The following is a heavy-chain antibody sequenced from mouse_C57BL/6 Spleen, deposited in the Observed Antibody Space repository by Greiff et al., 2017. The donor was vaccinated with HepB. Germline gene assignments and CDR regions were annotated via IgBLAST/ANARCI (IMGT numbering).Heavy chain of an antibody. D-gene: IGHD3-2*02. V-gene: IGHV1-62-2*01. J-gene: IGHJ3*01. CDR3: ARHEDWQGTAQALFAY. CDR1: GYTFTEYT. CDR2: FYPGSGSI. Sequence: QVQLKQSGAELVKPGASVKLSCKASGYTFTEYTIHWVKQRSGQGLEWIGWFYPGSGSIKYNEKFKDKATLTADKSSSTVDMELSRLTSEDSAVYFCARHEDWQGTAQALFAYWGQGTLVTVSA.